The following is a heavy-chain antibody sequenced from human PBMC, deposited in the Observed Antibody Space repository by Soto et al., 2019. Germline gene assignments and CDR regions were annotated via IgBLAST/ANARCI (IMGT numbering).Heavy chain of an antibody. CDR2: FDPEDGET. V-gene: IGHV1-24*01. Sequence: ASVKVSCKVSGYTLTELSMHWVRQAPGKGLEWMGGFDPEDGETIYAQKFQGRVTMTEDTSTDTAYMELSSLRSEDTAVYYCATEPTPHYYYDSSGATNRFAPWGQGTLVTVSS. CDR3: ATEPTPHYYYDSSGATNRFAP. D-gene: IGHD3-22*01. J-gene: IGHJ5*02. CDR1: GYTLTELS.